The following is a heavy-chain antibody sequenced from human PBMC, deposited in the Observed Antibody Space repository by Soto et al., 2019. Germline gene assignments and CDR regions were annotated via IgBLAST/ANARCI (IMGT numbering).Heavy chain of an antibody. V-gene: IGHV3-30*18. CDR2: TSYDGDKE. Sequence: VGSLRLSCAGSGFTFSNYGMHWGRQAPGKGLEWVAVTSYDGDKEYYADSVKGRFTISRDNSKNTLYLQMNSLRVEDTAVYYCAKDIALVRGVIMDLDVWGQGPTATVSS. D-gene: IGHD3-10*01. CDR3: AKDIALVRGVIMDLDV. J-gene: IGHJ6*02. CDR1: GFTFSNYG.